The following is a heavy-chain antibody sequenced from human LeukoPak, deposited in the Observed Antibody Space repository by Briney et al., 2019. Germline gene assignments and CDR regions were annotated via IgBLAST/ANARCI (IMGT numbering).Heavy chain of an antibody. D-gene: IGHD1-26*01. CDR2: IYYGGGT. J-gene: IGHJ5*02. CDR3: ARLYSGTYTRLDP. Sequence: SETLSLTCTVPGGSISGFHWSWIRQPPGKGLDYIGDIYYGGGTNYNPSLKSRVTISVDTSKNQFSLKLTSVTAADTAVYYCARLYSGTYTRLDPWGQGALVTVSS. V-gene: IGHV4-59*08. CDR1: GGSISGFH.